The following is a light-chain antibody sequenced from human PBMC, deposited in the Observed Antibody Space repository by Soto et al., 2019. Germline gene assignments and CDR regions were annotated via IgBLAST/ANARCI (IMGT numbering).Light chain of an antibody. V-gene: IGLV2-23*02. J-gene: IGLJ3*02. Sequence: QSALTQPASVSGSPGQSITISCTGTSSDVGSYNLVSWYQQHPGKAPKLRIYEVSKRPSGVSNRFSGSKSGNMASLTISGLQAEDEADYYCCSYAGSSTWVFGGGTKLTVL. CDR1: SSDVGSYNL. CDR2: EVS. CDR3: CSYAGSSTWV.